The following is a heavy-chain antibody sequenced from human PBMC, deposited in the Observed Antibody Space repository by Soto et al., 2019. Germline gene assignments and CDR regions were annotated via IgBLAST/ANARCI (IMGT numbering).Heavy chain of an antibody. CDR2: VYSSGGT. CDR1: GGSMSSYY. CDR3: ARGQRFSDWFDP. V-gene: IGHV4-4*07. J-gene: IGHJ5*02. D-gene: IGHD3-3*01. Sequence: SETLSLTCTVSGGSMSSYYWTWIRQPAGKGLEWIGRVYSSGGTHYNPSLKSRVTISLDTSKNQFSLRLLPVTDADTAVYYCARGQRFSDWFDPWGQGTLVTVSS.